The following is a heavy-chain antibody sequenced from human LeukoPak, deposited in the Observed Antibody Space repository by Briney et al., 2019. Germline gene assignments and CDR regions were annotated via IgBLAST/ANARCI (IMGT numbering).Heavy chain of an antibody. J-gene: IGHJ4*02. V-gene: IGHV3-74*01. D-gene: IGHD4-17*01. CDR2: INSDGSST. CDR1: GFTFSSYW. CDR3: AKLAPLDGDYDY. Sequence: GGSLRLSCAASGFTFSSYWMHWVRQAPGRGLVWVSRINSDGSSTRYADSVKGRFTISRDNAKNTLYLQMNSLRAEDAALYYCAKLAPLDGDYDYWGQGTLVTVSS.